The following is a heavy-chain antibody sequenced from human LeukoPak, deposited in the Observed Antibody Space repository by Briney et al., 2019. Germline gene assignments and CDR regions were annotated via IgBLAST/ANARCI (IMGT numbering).Heavy chain of an antibody. CDR3: AREGSSRGNWYYYYMDV. Sequence: GGALRLSCAASGVSFSSYSMNWVRQAPGAGLEWVSWISSISGYIYYADSVKGRLTISRDNSKNTLYLQMNSLRAEDKAVYYCAREGSSRGNWYYYYMDVWGKGTTVTVSS. V-gene: IGHV3-21*01. J-gene: IGHJ6*03. CDR1: GVSFSSYS. CDR2: ISSISGYI. D-gene: IGHD6-13*01.